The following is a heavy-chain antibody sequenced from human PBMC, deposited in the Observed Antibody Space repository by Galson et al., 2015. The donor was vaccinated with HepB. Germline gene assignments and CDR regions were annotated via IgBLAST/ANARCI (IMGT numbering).Heavy chain of an antibody. Sequence: SLRLSCAASGFTFSSYGMHWVRQAPGKGLEWVAVVSYDGSNKYYEDSVKGRFTISRDNSKNTLYLQMNSLRAEDTAVYYCAKVVRSGSYWDFSTDYWGQGTLVSVPS. J-gene: IGHJ4*02. CDR2: VSYDGSNK. V-gene: IGHV3-30*18. CDR3: AKVVRSGSYWDFSTDY. CDR1: GFTFSSYG. D-gene: IGHD1-26*01.